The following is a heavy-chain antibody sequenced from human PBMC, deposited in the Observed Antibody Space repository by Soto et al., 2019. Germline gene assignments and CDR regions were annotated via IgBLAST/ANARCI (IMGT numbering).Heavy chain of an antibody. D-gene: IGHD3-10*01. CDR1: GGSISTLD. J-gene: IGHJ4*02. Sequence: PSETLALKGNVFGGSISTLDWGWIGQHPGKGLKWIGYIYYSGTTSYNPSIDRRVTISVDTSKNPFSLELSSVTAADTAVYYCARESYDCSGASVVGYWGVGTLVTVSS. CDR2: IYYSGTT. V-gene: IGHV4-59*01. CDR3: ARESYDCSGASVVGY.